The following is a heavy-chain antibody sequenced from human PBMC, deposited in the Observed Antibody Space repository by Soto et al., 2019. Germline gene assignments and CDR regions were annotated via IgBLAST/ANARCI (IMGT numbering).Heavy chain of an antibody. V-gene: IGHV3-11*01. CDR1: GFTFSDYY. D-gene: IGHD2-2*01. CDR3: ARDKALGYCSSTSCQGPLDY. J-gene: IGHJ4*02. Sequence: GSLRLSCAASGFTFSDYYMSWIRQAPGKGLEWVSYISSSGSTIYYADSVKGRFTISRDNAKNSLYLQMNSLRAEDTAVYYCARDKALGYCSSTSCQGPLDYWGQGTLVTVYS. CDR2: ISSSGSTI.